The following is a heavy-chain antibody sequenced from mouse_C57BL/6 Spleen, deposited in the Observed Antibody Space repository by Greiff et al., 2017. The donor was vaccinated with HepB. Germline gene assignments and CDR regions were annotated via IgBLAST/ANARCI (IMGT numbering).Heavy chain of an antibody. V-gene: IGHV5-4*01. CDR1: GFTFSSYA. J-gene: IGHJ3*01. D-gene: IGHD2-13*01. CDR2: ISDGGSYT. Sequence: EVHLVESGGGLVKPGGSLKLSCAASGFTFSSYAMSWVRQTPEKRLEWVATISDGGSYTYYPDNVKGRFTISRDNAKNNLYLQMSHLKSEDTAMYYCAREGAYGDSWFAYWGQGTLVTVSA. CDR3: AREGAYGDSWFAY.